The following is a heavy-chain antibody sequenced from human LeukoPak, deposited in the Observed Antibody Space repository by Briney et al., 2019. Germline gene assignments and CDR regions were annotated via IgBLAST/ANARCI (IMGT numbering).Heavy chain of an antibody. CDR1: GFIFSNYW. Sequence: GGSLRLSCAASGFIFSNYWMTWVRQAPGRGLEWVANINQDGSKMFYIYSVRGRFTISRDNANNSLSLQMDGLRVEDTALYYCVRGSDYGDHIWGDYWGRGALVTVSS. CDR3: VRGSDYGDHIWGDY. J-gene: IGHJ4*02. V-gene: IGHV3-7*04. CDR2: INQDGSKM. D-gene: IGHD4-17*01.